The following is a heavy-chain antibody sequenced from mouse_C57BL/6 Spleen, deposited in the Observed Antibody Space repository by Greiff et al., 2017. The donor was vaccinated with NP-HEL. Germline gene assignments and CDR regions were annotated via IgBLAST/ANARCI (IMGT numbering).Heavy chain of an antibody. V-gene: IGHV3-6*01. CDR3: ARAVYYDYDYFDY. Sequence: DVHLVESGPGLVKPSQSLSLTCSVTGYSITSGYYWNWIRQFPGNKLEWMGYISYDGSNNYNPSLKNPISITRDTSKNQFFLKLNSVTTEDTATYYCARAVYYDYDYFDYWGQGTTLTVSS. CDR2: ISYDGSN. D-gene: IGHD2-4*01. CDR1: GYSITSGYY. J-gene: IGHJ2*01.